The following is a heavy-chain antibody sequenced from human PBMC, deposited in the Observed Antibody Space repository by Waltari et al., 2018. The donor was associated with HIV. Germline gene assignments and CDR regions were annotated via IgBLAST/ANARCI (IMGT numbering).Heavy chain of an antibody. Sequence: EVQLVESGGGLVKPGGSLRLSCAASGFTFSSHAMSWVRQAPGKGLGWVSGISAIGGRTYYVDAVKGRFTISRDKSKNTLYLQMNSLRAEYTAVYYCAKYGRSGFYLGDALDFWGQGTVVTVSS. D-gene: IGHD1-26*01. CDR2: ISAIGGRT. V-gene: IGHV3-23*04. J-gene: IGHJ3*01. CDR3: AKYGRSGFYLGDALDF. CDR1: GFTFSSHA.